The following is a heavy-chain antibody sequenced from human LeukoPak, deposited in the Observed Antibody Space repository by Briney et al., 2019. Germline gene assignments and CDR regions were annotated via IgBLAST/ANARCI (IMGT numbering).Heavy chain of an antibody. V-gene: IGHV1-2*02. CDR1: GYTFTGYY. CDR3: AREVGAYCGGDCQVLGAFDI. CDR2: INPNSGGT. J-gene: IGHJ3*02. D-gene: IGHD2-21*02. Sequence: PGASVKVSCKASGYTFTGYYMHWVRQAPGQGLEWMGWINPNSGGTNYAQKFQGRVTTTRDTSISTAYMELSRLRSDDTAVYYCAREVGAYCGGDCQVLGAFDIWGQGTMVTVSS.